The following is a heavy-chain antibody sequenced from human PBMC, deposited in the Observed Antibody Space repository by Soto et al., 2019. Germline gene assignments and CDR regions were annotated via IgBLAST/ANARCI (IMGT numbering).Heavy chain of an antibody. Sequence: EVQLLESGGGLVQPGGSLRLSCAASGFTFSSYAMSWVRQAPGKGLEWVSAISGSGGSTYYADSVKGRFTISRDNSKKRFYLQMNGLRAEDTAVYYCAKVWGFRITMAQGYGGQGTRVPVSS. V-gene: IGHV3-23*01. CDR3: AKVWGFRITMAQGY. J-gene: IGHJ4*02. CDR2: ISGSGGST. CDR1: GFTFSSYA. D-gene: IGHD3-10*01.